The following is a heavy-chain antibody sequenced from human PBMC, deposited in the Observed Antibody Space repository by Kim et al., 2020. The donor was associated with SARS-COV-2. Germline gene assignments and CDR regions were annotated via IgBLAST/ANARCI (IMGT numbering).Heavy chain of an antibody. J-gene: IGHJ6*02. Sequence: GESLKISCKGSGYSFTSYWISWVRQMPGKGLEWMGRIDPSDSYTNYSPSFQGHVTISADKSISTAYLQWSSLRASDTAMYYCARHGENNWNYAQYYGMDVWGQGTTVTVSS. CDR1: GYSFTSYW. CDR2: IDPSDSYT. D-gene: IGHD1-7*01. CDR3: ARHGENNWNYAQYYGMDV. V-gene: IGHV5-10-1*01.